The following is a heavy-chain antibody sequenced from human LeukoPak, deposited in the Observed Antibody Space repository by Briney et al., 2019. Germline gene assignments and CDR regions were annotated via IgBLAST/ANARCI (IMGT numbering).Heavy chain of an antibody. V-gene: IGHV3-30-3*01. D-gene: IGHD1-7*01. CDR1: GFTFSSYA. J-gene: IGHJ4*02. CDR2: ISYDGSNK. Sequence: GGSLRLSCAASGFTFSSYAMHWVRQAPGKGLEWVAVISYDGSNKYYADSVKGRFTISRDNSKNTLYLQMNSLRAEDTAVYYCARDKGLELQAGGVFDYWGQGTLVTVSS. CDR3: ARDKGLELQAGGVFDY.